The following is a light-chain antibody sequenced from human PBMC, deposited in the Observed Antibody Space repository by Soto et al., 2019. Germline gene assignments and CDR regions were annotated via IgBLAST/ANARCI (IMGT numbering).Light chain of an antibody. V-gene: IGLV1-40*01. CDR1: SSNIGAGYD. J-gene: IGLJ2*01. CDR2: GNS. Sequence: QSALTQPPSVSGAPGQRVTISCTGSSSNIGAGYDVHWYQQLPGTATKLLIYGNSNRPSGVPDRFSGSKSGTSASLAITGLQAEDEADYYCQSYDSSLSGVVFGGGTKVTVL. CDR3: QSYDSSLSGVV.